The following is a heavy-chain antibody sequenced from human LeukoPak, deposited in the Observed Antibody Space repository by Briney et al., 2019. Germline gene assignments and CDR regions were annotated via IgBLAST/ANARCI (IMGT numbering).Heavy chain of an antibody. CDR3: ARGSKAAPGTFDY. CDR2: IYYTGST. D-gene: IGHD6-13*01. Sequence: SETLSLTCTVSGGSTSSYYRSWIRQPPGKGLEWIGYIYYTGSTDYNPSLKSRVAISVDTSKNQFSLKLSSVTAADTAVYYCARGSKAAPGTFDYWGQGALVTVSS. V-gene: IGHV4-59*01. J-gene: IGHJ4*02. CDR1: GGSTSSYY.